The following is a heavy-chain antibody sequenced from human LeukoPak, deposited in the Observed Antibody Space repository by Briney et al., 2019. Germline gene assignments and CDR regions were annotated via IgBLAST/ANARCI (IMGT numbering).Heavy chain of an antibody. CDR1: GLTFSSYS. CDR2: ISSSSSYI. Sequence: GGSLRLSCAASGLTFSSYSMNWVRQAPGKGLEWVSSISSSSSYIYYADSVKGRFTISIDNAKNSLYLQMNSLRAEDTAVYYCAREKPRIAAAAYFDYWGQGTLVTVSS. J-gene: IGHJ4*02. D-gene: IGHD6-13*01. CDR3: AREKPRIAAAAYFDY. V-gene: IGHV3-21*01.